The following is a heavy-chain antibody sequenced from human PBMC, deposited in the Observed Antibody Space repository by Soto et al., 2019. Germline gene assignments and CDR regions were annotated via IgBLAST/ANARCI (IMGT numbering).Heavy chain of an antibody. CDR2: TSYDGSNK. V-gene: IGHV3-30-3*01. D-gene: IGHD3-9*01. CDR3: ARDWETSATGLIDS. Sequence: VGSLRLSCVASGFTFSSYALHWVRQAPGKGLEWVAVTSYDGSNKYYADSVEGRFTISRDNSKNTLYLQTSSLTTEDTAMYYCARDWETSATGLIDSWGQGTLVTVPQ. J-gene: IGHJ4*02. CDR1: GFTFSSYA.